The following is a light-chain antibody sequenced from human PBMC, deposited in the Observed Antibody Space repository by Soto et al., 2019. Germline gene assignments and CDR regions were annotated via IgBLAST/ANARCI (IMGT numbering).Light chain of an antibody. CDR1: QHINSF. J-gene: IGKJ2*01. V-gene: IGKV1-39*01. Sequence: IQMTQSPSSLSASVGDRVSITCRASQHINSFLNWYQQKPGEAPKLLIYAASRLQDGVPSRFSGSGSGTDFTPTISSLQPEDFATYYCQQSYTTPRFTFGQGTKVDIK. CDR3: QQSYTTPRFT. CDR2: AAS.